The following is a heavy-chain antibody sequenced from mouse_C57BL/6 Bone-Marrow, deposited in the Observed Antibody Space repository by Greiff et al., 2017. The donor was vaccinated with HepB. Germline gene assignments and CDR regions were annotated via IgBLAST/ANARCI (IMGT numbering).Heavy chain of an antibody. J-gene: IGHJ4*01. D-gene: IGHD1-1*01. Sequence: EVQLVESGGGLVKPGGSLKLSCAASGFTFSSYAMSWVRQTPEKRLEWVATISDGGSYTYYPDNVKGRFTTSRDNAKNNLYLQMSHLKSEDTAMYYCARVTITTVVAEDYWGQGTSVTVSS. V-gene: IGHV5-4*01. CDR3: ARVTITTVVAEDY. CDR1: GFTFSSYA. CDR2: ISDGGSYT.